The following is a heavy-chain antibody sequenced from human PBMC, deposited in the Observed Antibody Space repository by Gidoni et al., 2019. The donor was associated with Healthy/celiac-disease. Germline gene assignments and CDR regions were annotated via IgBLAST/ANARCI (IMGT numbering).Heavy chain of an antibody. D-gene: IGHD3-22*01. V-gene: IGHV4-34*01. J-gene: IGHJ6*02. Sequence: QVQLQQWGAGLLKPSETLSLTCAVYGGPFSGYYWSWIRQPPGKGLEWIGEINHSGSTNYNPSLKSRVTISVDTSKNQFSLKLSSVTAADTAVYYCARVGYYYDSSGSDYYYYGMDVWGQGTTVTVSS. CDR2: INHSGST. CDR1: GGPFSGYY. CDR3: ARVGYYYDSSGSDYYYYGMDV.